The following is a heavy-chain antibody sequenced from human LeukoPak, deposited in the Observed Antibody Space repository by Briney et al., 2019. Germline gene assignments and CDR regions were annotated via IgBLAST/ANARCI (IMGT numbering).Heavy chain of an antibody. J-gene: IGHJ4*02. V-gene: IGHV3-48*03. CDR2: ITSSGSTI. CDR3: VGASAEGYFDS. D-gene: IGHD2-2*01. CDR1: EFPFSSYE. Sequence: GGSLRLSCAASEFPFSSYEMNWVRQAPGKGLEWVSCITSSGSTIFYADSVKGRFTISRDNSKNRLSLQMNSLRAEDTAMYYCVGASAEGYFDSWGQGTLVTVSA.